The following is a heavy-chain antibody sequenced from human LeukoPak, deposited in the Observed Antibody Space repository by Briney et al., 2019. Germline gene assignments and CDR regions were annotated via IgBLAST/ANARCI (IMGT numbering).Heavy chain of an antibody. CDR2: IYLRDSDA. Sequence: GESLKISCKVAEYTFTNYWIGWVRQMPGKGLEWVGIIYLRDSDAGYRPSFQDQVTISADKSTRTAYLQWSSLKASDSAMYYCATTLTNYCSSTSCYADHWGQGTLVTVSS. V-gene: IGHV5-51*01. D-gene: IGHD2-2*01. CDR3: ATTLTNYCSSTSCYADH. CDR1: EYTFTNYW. J-gene: IGHJ4*01.